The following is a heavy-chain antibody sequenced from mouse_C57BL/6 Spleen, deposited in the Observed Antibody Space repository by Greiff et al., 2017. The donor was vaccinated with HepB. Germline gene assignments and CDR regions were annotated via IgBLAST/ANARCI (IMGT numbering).Heavy chain of an antibody. V-gene: IGHV14-2*01. CDR1: GFNIKDYY. Sequence: EVQLQQSGAELVKPGASVKLSCTASGFNIKDYYMHWVKQRTEQGLEWIGRIDPEDGETKYAPKFPGKATITADTSSNTAYLPLSSLTSEDTAVYYCARSRGFSYPFDYWGQSTTLTVSS. CDR3: ARSRGFSYPFDY. J-gene: IGHJ2*01. CDR2: IDPEDGET.